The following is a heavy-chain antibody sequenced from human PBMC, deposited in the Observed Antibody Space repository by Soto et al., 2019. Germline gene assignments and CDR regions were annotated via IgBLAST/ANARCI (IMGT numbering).Heavy chain of an antibody. D-gene: IGHD3-22*01. Sequence: GESLKISCKISGKAFTSFWVVWVRQMPGRGLEWMGNIYPGDSDTRYTPPFQGQVTISADKSTNTAYLQWPSLQASDTAPYYCAKQDDRGALEIWGQGTKVTVSS. CDR3: AKQDDRGALEI. CDR1: GKAFTSFW. CDR2: IYPGDSDT. J-gene: IGHJ3*02. V-gene: IGHV5-51*01.